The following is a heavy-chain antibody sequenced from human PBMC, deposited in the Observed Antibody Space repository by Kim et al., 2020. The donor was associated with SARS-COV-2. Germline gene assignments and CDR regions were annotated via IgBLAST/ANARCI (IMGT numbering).Heavy chain of an antibody. CDR2: IRSKANSYET. J-gene: IGHJ6*02. CDR1: GFTFSGSA. CDR3: TRRPYDYIWWSYRYTRVSVYYGIDV. Sequence: GGSLRLSCAASGFTFSGSAMHWVRQASGKGLEWVGRIRSKANSYETAYAASVKGRLTISRDDSKNTAYLQMNRLKTEDTAVYYCTRRPYDYIWWSYRYTRVSVYYGIDVWGQGTTVTVSS. D-gene: IGHD3-16*02. V-gene: IGHV3-73*01.